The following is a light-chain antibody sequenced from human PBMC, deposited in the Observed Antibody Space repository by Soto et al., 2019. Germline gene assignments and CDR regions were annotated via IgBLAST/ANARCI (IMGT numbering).Light chain of an antibody. V-gene: IGKV3-20*01. Sequence: EFVLTQCPGKVSLSPGERATLSCRASQSISSSFLAWYQQKPGQAPRLLIYGASSRGTGIPDRFSGSGSGTDFTLTISRLEPEDFAVYYCQQYGSSPPLTFGGGTKVEIK. CDR1: QSISSSF. CDR3: QQYGSSPPLT. J-gene: IGKJ4*01. CDR2: GAS.